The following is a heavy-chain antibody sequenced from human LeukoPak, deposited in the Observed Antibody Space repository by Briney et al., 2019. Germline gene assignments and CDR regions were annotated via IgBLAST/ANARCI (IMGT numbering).Heavy chain of an antibody. CDR1: GFTFGSYA. CDR3: AKDRRYSSGSDALDI. CDR2: ISGSGGST. D-gene: IGHD6-19*01. Sequence: GGSLRLSCAASGFTFGSYAMSWVRQAPGKGLEWVSAISGSGGSTYYADSVKGRFTISRDNSKNTLYLQMNSLRAEDTAVYYCAKDRRYSSGSDALDIWGQGTMVTVSS. V-gene: IGHV3-23*01. J-gene: IGHJ3*02.